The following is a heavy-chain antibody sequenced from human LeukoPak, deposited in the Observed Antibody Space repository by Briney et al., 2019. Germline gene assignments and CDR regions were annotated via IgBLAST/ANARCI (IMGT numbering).Heavy chain of an antibody. CDR1: GDSISSYY. CDR3: AGGGSYYSFYYFDY. D-gene: IGHD1-26*01. Sequence: SETLSLTCTVSGDSISSYYWSWIRQPPGKGLEWIGYIYYSGSTNYNPSLKSRVTISVDTSKNQFSLKLSSETAADTAVYYCAGGGSYYSFYYFDYWGQGTLVTVSS. CDR2: IYYSGST. J-gene: IGHJ4*02. V-gene: IGHV4-59*08.